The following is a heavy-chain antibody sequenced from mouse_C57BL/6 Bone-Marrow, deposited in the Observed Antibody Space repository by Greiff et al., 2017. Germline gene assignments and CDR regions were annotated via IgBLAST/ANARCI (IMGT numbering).Heavy chain of an antibody. D-gene: IGHD1-1*01. Sequence: VQLVESGAELARPGASVKLSCKASGYTFTSYGISWVKQRTGQGLEWIGEIYPRSGNTYYNEKFKGKATLTADKSSSTAYMELRSLTSEDSAVYFCARDDYYGSSYNYWYFDVWGTGTTVTVSS. CDR2: IYPRSGNT. CDR3: ARDDYYGSSYNYWYFDV. V-gene: IGHV1-81*01. CDR1: GYTFTSYG. J-gene: IGHJ1*03.